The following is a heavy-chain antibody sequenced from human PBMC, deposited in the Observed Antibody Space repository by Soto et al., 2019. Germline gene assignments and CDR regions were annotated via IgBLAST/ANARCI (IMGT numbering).Heavy chain of an antibody. CDR2: IYWDDDK. CDR3: AHSTPLYSGSYWDY. J-gene: IGHJ4*02. Sequence: QITLKESGPPLVKPTQTLTLTCTFSGFSLSTSAVGVGWIRQPPGKALEWLAVIYWDDDKRYSPSLKSRLTITKETSKNHVVLTMTNMDPVDTATYYCAHSTPLYSGSYWDYWGQGTLVTVSS. CDR1: GFSLSTSAVG. D-gene: IGHD1-26*01. V-gene: IGHV2-5*02.